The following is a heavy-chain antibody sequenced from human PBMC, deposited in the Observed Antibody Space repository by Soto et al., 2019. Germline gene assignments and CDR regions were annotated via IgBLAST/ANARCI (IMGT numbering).Heavy chain of an antibody. CDR2: IYYSGST. Sequence: SETLSLTCTVSGGSINSYFWSWIRQSPGKGLEWIGHIYYSGSTSYSPSLKSRVSISVDTSKNQFSLEVHSVTAADTTVYYCARAGTNMVQFDYWGQGTLVTVSS. CDR1: GGSINSYF. CDR3: ARAGTNMVQFDY. D-gene: IGHD3-10*01. V-gene: IGHV4-59*01. J-gene: IGHJ4*02.